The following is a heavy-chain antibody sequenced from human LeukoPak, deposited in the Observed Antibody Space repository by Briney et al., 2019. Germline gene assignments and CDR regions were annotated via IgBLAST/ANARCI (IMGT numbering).Heavy chain of an antibody. V-gene: IGHV3-23*01. D-gene: IGHD1-26*01. CDR3: ARDTSWADY. J-gene: IGHJ4*02. CDR1: VFTFSTYA. CDR2: ISGSGVST. Sequence: GGSLRLSCTASVFTFSTYAMNWVRQAPGKGLEWVSGISGSGVSTYYADSVKGRFTISRDNAKNSLYLQMNSLRAEDTAVYYCARDTSWADYWGQGTLVTVSS.